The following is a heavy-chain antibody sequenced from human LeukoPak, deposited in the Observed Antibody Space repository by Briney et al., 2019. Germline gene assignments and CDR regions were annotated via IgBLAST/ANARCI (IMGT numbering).Heavy chain of an antibody. V-gene: IGHV1-58*02. Sequence: SVKVSCKASGFTFTSSAMQWVRQARGHRLEWIGWIVVGSGNTNYAQKFQERVTITRDMSTSTAYMELSSLRSEDTAVYYCAADRGRGGGLELDYWGQGTLVTVSS. J-gene: IGHJ4*02. CDR1: GFTFTSSA. D-gene: IGHD1-7*01. CDR2: IVVGSGNT. CDR3: AADRGRGGGLELDY.